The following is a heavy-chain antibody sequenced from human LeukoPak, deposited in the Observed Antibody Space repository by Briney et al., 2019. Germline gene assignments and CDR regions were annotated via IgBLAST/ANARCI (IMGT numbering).Heavy chain of an antibody. CDR2: IKHDGSEK. V-gene: IGHV3-7*01. CDR3: ATDRGWRTSGYYLYYFEY. Sequence: GGSLRLSCAASGFIFTNYFMSWVRQAPGRGLEWVASIKHDGSEKYYVDSVRGRFTISRDNTMNSLYLQMSSLRAEDTAVYYCATDRGWRTSGYYLYYFEYWGQGTLVTFSS. D-gene: IGHD3-3*01. CDR1: GFIFTNYF. J-gene: IGHJ4*02.